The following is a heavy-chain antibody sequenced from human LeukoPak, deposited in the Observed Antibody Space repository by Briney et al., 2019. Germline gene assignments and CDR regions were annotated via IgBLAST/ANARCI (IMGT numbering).Heavy chain of an antibody. CDR3: TTWVGAHFDF. Sequence: GGSLRLSCAASGFTFRNYGMHWVRQAPGKGLEWVSTIDGPTFRTHYADSVMGRFTISRDNSKNTLYLQMNSLRAEDAAVYFCTTWVGAHFDFWGQGTLVTVSS. CDR1: GFTFRNYG. CDR2: IDGPTFRT. D-gene: IGHD1-26*01. J-gene: IGHJ4*02. V-gene: IGHV3-23*01.